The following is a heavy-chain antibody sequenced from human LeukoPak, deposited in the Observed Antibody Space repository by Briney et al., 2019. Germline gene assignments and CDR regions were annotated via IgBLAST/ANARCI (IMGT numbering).Heavy chain of an antibody. D-gene: IGHD2-2*01. CDR1: GYTFTGYY. CDR2: INPNNGGT. CDR3: TSGHYCSSTSCPDY. V-gene: IGHV1-2*02. J-gene: IGHJ4*02. Sequence: ASVKVSCKASGYTFTGYYMHWVRQAPGQGLEWMGWINPNNGGTNYAQKFQGRVTMTRDTSISTAYMELSRLRSDDTAVYYCTSGHYCSSTSCPDYWGQGTLVTVSS.